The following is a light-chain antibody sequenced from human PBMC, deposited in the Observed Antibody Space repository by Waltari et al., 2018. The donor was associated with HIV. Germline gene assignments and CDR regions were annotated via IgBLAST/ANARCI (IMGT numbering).Light chain of an antibody. CDR2: EVP. J-gene: IGLJ2*01. CDR1: SSDVGGSNY. Sequence: QSALTQPPSASGSPGQSVTISCTGTSSDVGGSNYVSRYQHHPGKAPKLLIYEVPKLPSGVPVRASGSKSGNTASLTVSGLQAEDEADYYCSLYAGSNNLVFGGGTKLTVL. CDR3: SLYAGSNNLV. V-gene: IGLV2-8*01.